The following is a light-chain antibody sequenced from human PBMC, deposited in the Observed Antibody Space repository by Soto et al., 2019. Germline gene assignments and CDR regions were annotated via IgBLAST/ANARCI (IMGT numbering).Light chain of an antibody. CDR1: QSVSSY. CDR3: QQYNNWPIT. CDR2: GAS. J-gene: IGKJ5*01. V-gene: IGKV3-15*01. Sequence: EIVLTQSPATLSLSPGERATLSCRASQSVSSYLAWYQQKPGQAPRLLISGASTRATGIPARFSGSGSGTEFTLTISSLQSEDFAVYYCQQYNNWPITFGQGTRLGIK.